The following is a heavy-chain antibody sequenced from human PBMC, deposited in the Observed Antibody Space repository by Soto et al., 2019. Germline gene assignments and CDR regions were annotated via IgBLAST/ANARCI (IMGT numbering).Heavy chain of an antibody. Sequence: QVQLVESGGGVVQPGRSLRLSCAASGFTFSSYGMHWVRQAPGKGLEWVAVIWYDGSNKYYADSVKGRFTISRDNSKNTLYLQMNSLRAEDTAVYYCTRDMGCGWPLSLLGLDYWGQGTLVTVSS. CDR3: TRDMGCGWPLSLLGLDY. CDR2: IWYDGSNK. V-gene: IGHV3-33*01. D-gene: IGHD6-19*01. J-gene: IGHJ4*02. CDR1: GFTFSSYG.